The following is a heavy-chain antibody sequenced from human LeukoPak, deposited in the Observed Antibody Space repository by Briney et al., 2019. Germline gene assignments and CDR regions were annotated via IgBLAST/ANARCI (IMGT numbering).Heavy chain of an antibody. CDR1: GGSIRSTTYY. V-gene: IGHV4-39*07. Sequence: PSETLSLTCTVSGGSIRSTTYYWGWIRQPPGKGLEWIGSIYYSGSTNYNPSLKSRVTISVDTSKNQISLKVSSVTAADTGVYYCARLLPSTVTTLSHDAFDIWGQGTMVTVSS. J-gene: IGHJ3*02. CDR2: IYYSGST. D-gene: IGHD4-17*01. CDR3: ARLLPSTVTTLSHDAFDI.